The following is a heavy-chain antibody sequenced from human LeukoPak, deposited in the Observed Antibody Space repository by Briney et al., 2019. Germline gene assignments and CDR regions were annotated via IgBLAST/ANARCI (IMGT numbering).Heavy chain of an antibody. V-gene: IGHV1-69*02. J-gene: IGHJ6*02. CDR3: ARTYYYDSSGYPIYYYGMDV. D-gene: IGHD3-22*01. Sequence: SLKVSCKASAYTFTGYYMHWVRQAPGQGLEWMGRIIPILGIANYAQKFQGRVTITADKSTSTAYMELSSLRSEDTAVYYCARTYYYDSSGYPIYYYGMDVWGQGTTVTVSS. CDR1: AYTFTGYY. CDR2: IIPILGIA.